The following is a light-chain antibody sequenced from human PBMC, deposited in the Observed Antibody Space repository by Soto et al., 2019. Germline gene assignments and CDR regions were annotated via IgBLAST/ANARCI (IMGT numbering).Light chain of an antibody. J-gene: IGKJ2*01. CDR2: AAS. CDR3: QQGHSTPYT. CDR1: QNIRNY. Sequence: DIQMTQSPSSLSASVGDRVTITCRASQNIRNYLNWYQQKPGDAPKLLIYAASTLQGAVPSRFSGSGSGTDFTLTISSLQPEDFATYHCQQGHSTPYTFVQWTRLEI. V-gene: IGKV1-39*01.